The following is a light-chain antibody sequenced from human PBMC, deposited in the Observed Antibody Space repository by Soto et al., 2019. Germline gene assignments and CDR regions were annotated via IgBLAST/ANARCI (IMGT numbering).Light chain of an antibody. Sequence: DIQMTQSPSSLSASVGDRVTMTCRASQGIIDYLAWYQQKPGKAPKLLIYAASTLQSGVPSRFSGTGAGTDFTLTISSLQPEDVATYYCQKYNSAPRSVGQGTKVEIK. CDR1: QGIIDY. J-gene: IGKJ1*01. CDR2: AAS. CDR3: QKYNSAPRS. V-gene: IGKV1-27*01.